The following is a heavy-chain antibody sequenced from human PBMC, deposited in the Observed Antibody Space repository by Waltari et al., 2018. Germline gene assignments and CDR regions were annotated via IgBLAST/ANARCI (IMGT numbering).Heavy chain of an antibody. V-gene: IGHV3-30-3*01. CDR3: AREGRDYYASSGYHYLDY. J-gene: IGHJ4*02. Sequence: QVQVVESGGGVVQPGRSLRLSCAASGFTFSSYAMHWLRQAPGKGLEWVAIISYYVNNKYYADSVKGRFTITTDNSKSTLYLQKNSLRADDTAVYYCAREGRDYYASSGYHYLDYWGQGTLVTVSS. CDR1: GFTFSSYA. D-gene: IGHD3-22*01. CDR2: ISYYVNNK.